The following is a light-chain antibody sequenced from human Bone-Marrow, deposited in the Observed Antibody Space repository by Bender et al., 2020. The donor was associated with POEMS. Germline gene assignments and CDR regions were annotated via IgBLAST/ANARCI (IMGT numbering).Light chain of an antibody. CDR2: EDN. J-gene: IGLJ2*01. V-gene: IGLV3-1*01. CDR1: QLGDHY. CDR3: QEWDTSSVV. Sequence: SYGLTQPPSVSVSPGHTANITCSGDQLGDHYASWYQLKPGQSPVLVIYEDNKRPSGIPERFSGSNSGNIATLTISGTQALDEADYYCQEWDTSSVVFGGGTKLTVL.